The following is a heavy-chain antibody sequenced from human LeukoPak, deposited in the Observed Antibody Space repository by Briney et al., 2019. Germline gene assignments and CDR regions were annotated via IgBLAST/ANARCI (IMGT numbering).Heavy chain of an antibody. CDR3: ARAVGYCSGGSCYPDRWFDP. D-gene: IGHD2-15*01. J-gene: IGHJ5*02. Sequence: SETLSLTCTVSGGSISSSSYYWGWIRQPPGKGLEWIGSIYYSGSTYYNPSLKSRVTISVDTSENQFSLKLSSVTAADTAVYYCARAVGYCSGGSCYPDRWFDPWGQGTLVTVSS. V-gene: IGHV4-39*07. CDR1: GGSISSSSYY. CDR2: IYYSGST.